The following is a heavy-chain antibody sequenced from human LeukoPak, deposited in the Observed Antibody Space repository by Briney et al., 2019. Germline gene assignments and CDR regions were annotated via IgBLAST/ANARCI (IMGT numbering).Heavy chain of an antibody. CDR2: ISGSGGST. CDR3: AQDVTPLYSYDSSGYYADFDY. J-gene: IGHJ4*02. Sequence: PGVSVRLSCAACGFTFSSYAMIWVRQAPGKGRVWVSAISGSGGSTYYADSGRGRFTISRDNSKNTLYLQMKSLRAEDTALYYCAQDVTPLYSYDSSGYYADFDYWRQGTLVTVSS. V-gene: IGHV3-23*01. D-gene: IGHD3-22*01. CDR1: GFTFSSYA.